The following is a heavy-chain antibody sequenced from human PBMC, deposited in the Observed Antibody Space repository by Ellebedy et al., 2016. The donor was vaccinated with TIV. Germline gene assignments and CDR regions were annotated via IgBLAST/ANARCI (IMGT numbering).Heavy chain of an antibody. D-gene: IGHD1-26*01. J-gene: IGHJ4*02. CDR1: GFTFSSYA. CDR3: ARSSPGRSAFDH. Sequence: GGSLRLSXSASGFTFSSYAMNWVRQAPGKGLEWVSRISGSGATNYADSVKGRFTISRDDSKNTVYLQVNSLTPEDTAVYYCARSSPGRSAFDHWGQGTLVTVSS. CDR2: ISGSGAT. V-gene: IGHV3-23*01.